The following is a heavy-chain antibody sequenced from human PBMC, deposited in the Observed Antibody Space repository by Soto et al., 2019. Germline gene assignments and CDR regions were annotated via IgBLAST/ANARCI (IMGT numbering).Heavy chain of an antibody. J-gene: IGHJ4*02. CDR1: GGSFSGYY. V-gene: IGHV4-34*01. CDR3: ANGGDYGDYFDY. D-gene: IGHD4-17*01. CDR2: INHSGST. Sequence: SETLSLTCAVYGGSFSGYYWSWIRQPPGKGLEWIGEINHSGSTNYNPSLKSRVTISVDTSKNQFSLKLSSVTAADTAVYYCANGGDYGDYFDYWGQGTLVTVSS.